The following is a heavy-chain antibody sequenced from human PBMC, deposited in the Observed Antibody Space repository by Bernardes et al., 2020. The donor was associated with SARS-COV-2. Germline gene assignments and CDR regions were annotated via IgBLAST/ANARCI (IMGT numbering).Heavy chain of an antibody. V-gene: IGHV4-39*01. CDR3: AGSSCGIDCYIGGLRSWDYGMDV. J-gene: IGHJ6*02. CDR2: IYSSGNS. Sequence: LSRTCTVSGGYISSSNYYWGWIRQAPGKGMEWIGSIYSSGNSYYSTSHQSRVTESGDTSKNQFSLSLSFVTAADTAVYYCAGSSCGIDCYIGGLRSWDYGMDVWGQGITVTVSS. CDR1: GGYISSSNYY. D-gene: IGHD2-21*02.